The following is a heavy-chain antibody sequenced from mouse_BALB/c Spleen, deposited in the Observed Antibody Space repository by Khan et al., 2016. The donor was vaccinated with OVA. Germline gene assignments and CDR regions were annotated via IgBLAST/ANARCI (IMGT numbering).Heavy chain of an antibody. D-gene: IGHD2-3*01. CDR1: GFNIKDTY. V-gene: IGHV14-3*02. J-gene: IGHJ1*01. Sequence: MQLEESGAELVKPGASVKLSCTASGFNIKDTYLHWVKQRPEQGLEWIGRIAPANGNTQYDPKFQGKATLTSDTSSNPSYLQLNCLTSEDTAVYYCARPSYDPRDFEVWGAGTTVTVSS. CDR3: ARPSYDPRDFEV. CDR2: IAPANGNT.